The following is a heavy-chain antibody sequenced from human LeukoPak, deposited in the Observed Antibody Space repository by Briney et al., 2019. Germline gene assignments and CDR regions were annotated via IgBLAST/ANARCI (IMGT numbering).Heavy chain of an antibody. Sequence: GGSLRLSCAASGFTFSNSAMSWVRQAPGKGLEWVSTLSGSGITTYYADSVKGRFTISRDNSKNTLYLQMNSLRAEDTAVYYCARDRVGANFDYWGQGTLVTVSS. CDR3: ARDRVGANFDY. V-gene: IGHV3-23*01. J-gene: IGHJ4*02. D-gene: IGHD1-26*01. CDR2: LSGSGITT. CDR1: GFTFSNSA.